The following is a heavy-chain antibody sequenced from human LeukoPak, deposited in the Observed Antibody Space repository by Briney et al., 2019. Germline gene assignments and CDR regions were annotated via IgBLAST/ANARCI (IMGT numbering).Heavy chain of an antibody. CDR1: GFTFSTYS. D-gene: IGHD4-17*01. CDR2: ISGSGSFK. J-gene: IGHJ6*02. Sequence: GGSLRLSCAASGFTFSTYSTNWVRQAPGKGLEWVSSISGSGSFKLYTDSVKGRFTISRDNVKRSLYLQLSSLRAEDTAVYYCARDYYGDYYQSGYGMDVWGQGTTVTVSS. V-gene: IGHV3-21*01. CDR3: ARDYYGDYYQSGYGMDV.